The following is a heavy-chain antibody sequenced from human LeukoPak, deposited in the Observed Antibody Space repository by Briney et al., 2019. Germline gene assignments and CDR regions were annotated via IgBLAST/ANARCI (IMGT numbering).Heavy chain of an antibody. CDR2: IKGDGKST. D-gene: IGHD1-1*01. V-gene: IGHV3-74*01. CDR3: FRDFANGKPAY. CDR1: GFTFSSYW. Sequence: GGSLRLSCAASGFTFSSYWMSWVRQAPGKGLVWVAHIKGDGKSTRYADSVKGRFTISRDNAKNTLYLQMNSLRPDDTAVYYCFRDFANGKPAYWGQGTLVTVSS. J-gene: IGHJ4*02.